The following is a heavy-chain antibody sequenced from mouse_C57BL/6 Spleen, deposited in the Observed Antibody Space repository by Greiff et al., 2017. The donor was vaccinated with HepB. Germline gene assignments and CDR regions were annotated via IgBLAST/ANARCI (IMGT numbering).Heavy chain of an antibody. V-gene: IGHV1-52*01. Sequence: QVQLQQPGAELVRPGSSVKLSCKASGYTFTSYWMHWVKQRPIQGLEWIGNIDPSDSETHYNQKFKDKATLTVDKSSSTAYMQLSSLTSEDSAVYYCARGSSYWGSFAYWGQGTLVTVSA. CDR3: ARGSSYWGSFAY. D-gene: IGHD1-1*01. J-gene: IGHJ3*01. CDR1: GYTFTSYW. CDR2: IDPSDSET.